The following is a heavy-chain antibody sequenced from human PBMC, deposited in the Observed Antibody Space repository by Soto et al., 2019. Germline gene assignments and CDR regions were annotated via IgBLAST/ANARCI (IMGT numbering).Heavy chain of an antibody. J-gene: IGHJ4*02. CDR3: ARDGVGGTVYLGYFDY. V-gene: IGHV3-33*01. CDR1: AFIFDGYG. Sequence: GGSLRLSCAASAFIFDGYGMHWVRQAPGKGPEWVAVLRHDGSDIHYADSVRGRFTISRDNSDKMVYLQMNNLRAEDTAVYYCARDGVGGTVYLGYFDYWSQGTLVTVSS. CDR2: LRHDGSDI. D-gene: IGHD1-26*01.